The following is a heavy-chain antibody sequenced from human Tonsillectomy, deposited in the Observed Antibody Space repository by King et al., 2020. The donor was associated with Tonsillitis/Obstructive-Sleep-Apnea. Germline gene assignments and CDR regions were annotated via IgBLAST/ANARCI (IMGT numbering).Heavy chain of an antibody. Sequence: QLVQSGAEVKKPGSSVKVSCKASGGTFSSYAISWVRQAPGQGLEWMGGVIPIFGTANSAQKFQGRFTIIADESTSTAYMELSSLRSEDTAVYYCARVLAYCGGDCYSPAFDIWGQGTMVTVSS. CDR1: GGTFSSYA. D-gene: IGHD2-21*01. V-gene: IGHV1-69*12. CDR3: ARVLAYCGGDCYSPAFDI. CDR2: VIPIFGTA. J-gene: IGHJ3*02.